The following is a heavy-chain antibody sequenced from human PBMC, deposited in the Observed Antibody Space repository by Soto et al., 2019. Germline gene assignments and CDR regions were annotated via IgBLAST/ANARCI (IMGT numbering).Heavy chain of an antibody. V-gene: IGHV3-53*01. D-gene: IGHD3-10*01. Sequence: EVQLVESGGGLIQPGGSLRLSCAVSGFTVSNNYMSWVRQAPGKGLEGVSVIYSGGYTAYGDSVKGRFTISRDNSKNTLFLKKKSLRADGPAVFYWAPGPGGGGYWGQGTLVTVSS. CDR2: IYSGGYT. CDR3: APGPGGGGY. CDR1: GFTVSNNY. J-gene: IGHJ4*02.